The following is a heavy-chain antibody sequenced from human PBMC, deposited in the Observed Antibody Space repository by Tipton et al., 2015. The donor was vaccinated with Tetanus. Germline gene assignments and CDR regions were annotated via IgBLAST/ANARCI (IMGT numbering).Heavy chain of an antibody. J-gene: IGHJ5*02. CDR1: GGPMSGSGHY. V-gene: IGHV4-39*07. D-gene: IGHD6-13*01. Sequence: TLSLTCIVSGGPMSGSGHYGAWVRQSPGKGLEWIGSISYSGRTYYSPSLKSRVTISLDTSKNEFSLTLSSVTAADTAVYYCARGTWLYTSTYHRHWLAPWGQGTLVTVSS. CDR2: ISYSGRT. CDR3: ARGTWLYTSTYHRHWLAP.